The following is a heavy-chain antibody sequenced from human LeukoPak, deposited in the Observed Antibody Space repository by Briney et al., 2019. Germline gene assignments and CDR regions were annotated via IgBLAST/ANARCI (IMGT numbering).Heavy chain of an antibody. Sequence: GASVKVSCKASGYTFTSYDINWVRQATGQGLERMGWMNPNSGNTGYAQKFQGRVTMTRNTSISTAYMELSSLRSEDTAVYYCARGRWGSSNWYVYYYYYYMDVWGKGTTVTVSS. V-gene: IGHV1-8*01. J-gene: IGHJ6*03. CDR3: ARGRWGSSNWYVYYYYYYMDV. D-gene: IGHD6-13*01. CDR2: MNPNSGNT. CDR1: GYTFTSYD.